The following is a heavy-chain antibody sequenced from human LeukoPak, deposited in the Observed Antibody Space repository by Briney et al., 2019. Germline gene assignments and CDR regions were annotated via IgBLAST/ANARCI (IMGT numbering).Heavy chain of an antibody. CDR1: GYTFNVFF. D-gene: IGHD5-12*01. V-gene: IGHV1-18*01. Sequence: ASVKVSCKASGYTFNVFFISWVRQAPGQGLEWMGWISAFNGNTNYARNFQDRVTMTTDTSTSTAFMELTSLSSDDTAVYYCARSPPSTGYDRFDTWGQGTLVTVSS. J-gene: IGHJ4*02. CDR3: ARSPPSTGYDRFDT. CDR2: ISAFNGNT.